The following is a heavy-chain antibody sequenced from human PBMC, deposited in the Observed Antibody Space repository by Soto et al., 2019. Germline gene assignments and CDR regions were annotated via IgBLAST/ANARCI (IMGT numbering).Heavy chain of an antibody. Sequence: GGSLRLSCAASGFTFSSYSMNWVRQAPGKGLEWVSSISSSSSYIYYADSVKGRFTISRDNAKNSLYLQMNSLRAEDTAVYYCARDPPESYGPHNWLDPWGQGTLVTVSS. CDR3: ARDPPESYGPHNWLDP. J-gene: IGHJ5*02. D-gene: IGHD5-18*01. CDR1: GFTFSSYS. CDR2: ISSSSSYI. V-gene: IGHV3-21*01.